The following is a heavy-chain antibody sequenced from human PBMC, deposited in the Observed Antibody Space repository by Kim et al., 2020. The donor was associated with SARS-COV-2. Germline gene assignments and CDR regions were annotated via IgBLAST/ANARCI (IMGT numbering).Heavy chain of an antibody. Sequence: SETLSLTCTVSGGSISSGGYYWSWIRQHPGKGLEWIGYIYYSGSTYYNPSLKSRVTISVDTSKNQFSLKLSSVTAADTAVYYCARVEDAGEYCSSTSCPWYFDLWGCGTLVTVSS. V-gene: IGHV4-31*03. D-gene: IGHD2-2*01. CDR3: ARVEDAGEYCSSTSCPWYFDL. J-gene: IGHJ2*01. CDR2: IYYSGST. CDR1: GGSISSGGYY.